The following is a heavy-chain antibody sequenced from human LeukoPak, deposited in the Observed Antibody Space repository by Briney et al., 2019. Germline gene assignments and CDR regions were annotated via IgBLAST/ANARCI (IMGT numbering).Heavy chain of an antibody. CDR3: ARRPDYYDSSGYYFDY. J-gene: IGHJ4*02. Sequence: SETLSLTCTVSGGSISSSSYYWGWIRQPPEKGLEWIGSVYYSGSTYYNPSLKSRVTISVDTSKNQFSLKLSSVTAADTAVYYCARRPDYYDSSGYYFDYWGQGTLVTVSS. CDR1: GGSISSSSYY. CDR2: VYYSGST. D-gene: IGHD3-22*01. V-gene: IGHV4-39*01.